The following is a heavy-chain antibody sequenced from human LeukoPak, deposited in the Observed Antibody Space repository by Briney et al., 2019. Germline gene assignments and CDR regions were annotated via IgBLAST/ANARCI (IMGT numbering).Heavy chain of an antibody. CDR2: ISGSGGST. D-gene: IGHD3-22*01. CDR1: GFTFSSYA. CDR3: AKVQYYYDSSGSLGYYFDY. V-gene: IGHV3-23*01. J-gene: IGHJ4*02. Sequence: GGSLRLSCAASGFTFSSYAMSWVRQAPGKGLEWVSAISGSGGSTYYADSVKGRFTNSRDNSKNTLYLQMNSLRAEDTAVYYCAKVQYYYDSSGSLGYYFDYWGQGTLVTVSS.